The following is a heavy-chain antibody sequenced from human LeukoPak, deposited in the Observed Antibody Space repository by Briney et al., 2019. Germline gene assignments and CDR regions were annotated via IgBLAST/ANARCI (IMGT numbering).Heavy chain of an antibody. V-gene: IGHV3-33*08. Sequence: GGSLRLSCAASGFTFSSYAMSWVRQAPGKGLEWVAVIWYDGTNKYYADSVKGRFTISRDNSKNTLYLQMNSLRAEDTAVYYCARDQRGFSYSKYYFDYWGQGTLVTVSS. CDR2: IWYDGTNK. CDR3: ARDQRGFSYSKYYFDY. CDR1: GFTFSSYA. D-gene: IGHD5-18*01. J-gene: IGHJ4*02.